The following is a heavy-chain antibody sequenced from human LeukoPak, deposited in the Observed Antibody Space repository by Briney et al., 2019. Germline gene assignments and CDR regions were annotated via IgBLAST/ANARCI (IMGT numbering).Heavy chain of an antibody. CDR1: GFTVITSF. Sequence: GGSLRLSCAASGFTVITSFMSWVRQAPGKGLEWVSVVYNDGTTYYADSVRGRFTISRDNSKNTLYLQMNSLRAEDTAVYYCARHSSSSSWNWFDPWGQGTLVTVSS. J-gene: IGHJ5*02. CDR3: ARHSSSSSWNWFDP. V-gene: IGHV3-66*04. D-gene: IGHD6-6*01. CDR2: VYNDGTT.